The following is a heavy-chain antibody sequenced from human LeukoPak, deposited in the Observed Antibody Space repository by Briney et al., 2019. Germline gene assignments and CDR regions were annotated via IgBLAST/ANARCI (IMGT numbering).Heavy chain of an antibody. CDR3: AKDRRYDILTGTDAFDI. D-gene: IGHD3-9*01. V-gene: IGHV3-23*01. Sequence: GGSLRLSCAASGFTFSSYAMSWVRQAPGKGLEWVSAISGSGGGTYYADSVKGRFTISRDNSKNTLYLQMNSLRAEDTAVYYCAKDRRYDILTGTDAFDIWGQGTMVTVSS. CDR2: ISGSGGGT. CDR1: GFTFSSYA. J-gene: IGHJ3*02.